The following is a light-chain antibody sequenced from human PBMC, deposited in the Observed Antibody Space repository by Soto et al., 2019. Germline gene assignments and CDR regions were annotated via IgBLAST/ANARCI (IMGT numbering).Light chain of an antibody. J-gene: IGKJ4*01. CDR2: DAS. V-gene: IGKV3-11*01. CDR3: QQRSNWPST. CDR1: QSVSSY. Sequence: EIVLTQSPATLSLSPGERATLSCRASQSVSSYLGWYQQKPGQAPRLLIYDASNRATGIPARFSGSGSGTDFTLPISSLEPEDFAVYYCQQRSNWPSTFGGGTKVEIK.